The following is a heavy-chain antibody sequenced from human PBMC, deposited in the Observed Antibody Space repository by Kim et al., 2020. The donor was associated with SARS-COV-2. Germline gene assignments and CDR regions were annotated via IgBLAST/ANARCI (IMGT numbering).Heavy chain of an antibody. CDR2: IKQDGSEK. CDR3: AREDRGTTPPYFDY. D-gene: IGHD1-1*01. J-gene: IGHJ4*02. Sequence: GGSLRLSCAASGFTFSTYWMSWVRQAPGKGLEWVANIKQDGSEKYYVDSVKGRFTISRDNAKNSLYLQMNSLRAEDTAVYYCAREDRGTTPPYFDYWGQGTLVTVSS. V-gene: IGHV3-7*01. CDR1: GFTFSTYW.